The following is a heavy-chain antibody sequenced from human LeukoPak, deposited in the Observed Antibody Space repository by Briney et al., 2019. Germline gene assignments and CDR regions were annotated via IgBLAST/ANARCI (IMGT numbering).Heavy chain of an antibody. Sequence: SQTLSPTCTVSGVSITTSRYYWGWSRQPLQKGLEWIGGIYYSGGTYYSPSLTSRDTISLDTPKNKFSLKLSSLTPPDTAVYFCARHLFSHGSGSYYNPFDYWGQGTLVTVSS. D-gene: IGHD3-10*01. CDR1: GVSITTSRYY. V-gene: IGHV4-39*01. CDR2: IYYSGGT. J-gene: IGHJ4*02. CDR3: ARHLFSHGSGSYYNPFDY.